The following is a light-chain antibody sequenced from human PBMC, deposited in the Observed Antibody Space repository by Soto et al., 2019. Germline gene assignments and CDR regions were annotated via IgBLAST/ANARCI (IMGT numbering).Light chain of an antibody. CDR2: DVS. J-gene: IGLJ1*01. CDR1: SSDVGGYNY. Sequence: QSALTQPASVSGSPGQSITIACTGTSSDVGGYNYVSWYQQYPGKAPRLVISDVSNRPSGVSNRFSGSKSGNSASPTISGLQAEDEADYYCSSYTSSSTYVFGTGTKVTVL. CDR3: SSYTSSSTYV. V-gene: IGLV2-14*01.